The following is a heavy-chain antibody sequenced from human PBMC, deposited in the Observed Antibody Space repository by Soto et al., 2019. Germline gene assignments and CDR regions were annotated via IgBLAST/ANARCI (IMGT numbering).Heavy chain of an antibody. V-gene: IGHV3-33*01. CDR2: IWYDGSNK. Sequence: PARCLRLSCAASGVPFRSYGMHGVRQVPGKGLEWVAVIWYDGSNKYYADYVKGRSTISRDNSKNTLYLQVNSLRAEDTAVYYCARDRSSTLDGMDVWGQGTTV. CDR1: GVPFRSYG. D-gene: IGHD6-13*01. CDR3: ARDRSSTLDGMDV. J-gene: IGHJ6*02.